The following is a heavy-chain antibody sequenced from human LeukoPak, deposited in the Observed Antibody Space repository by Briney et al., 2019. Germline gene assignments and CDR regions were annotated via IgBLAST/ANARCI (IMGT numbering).Heavy chain of an antibody. D-gene: IGHD1-26*01. CDR2: ISAYNGNT. Sequence: ASVKVSCKTSGYTFTTYVFNWVRQAPGQGLEWMGWISAYNGNTNYAQNLQGRVTMTTDTSTSTAYMELSSLRSEDTAMYYCARVSVGATMLAYFDYWGQGTLVTVSS. J-gene: IGHJ4*02. CDR1: GYTFTTYV. V-gene: IGHV1-18*01. CDR3: ARVSVGATMLAYFDY.